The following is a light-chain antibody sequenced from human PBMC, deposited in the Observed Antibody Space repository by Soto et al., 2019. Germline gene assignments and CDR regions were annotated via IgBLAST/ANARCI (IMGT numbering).Light chain of an antibody. CDR2: DTS. V-gene: IGKV3-15*01. J-gene: IGKJ1*01. Sequence: EIVMTQSPATLSVSPGEIAALSFSASQSVISNLALYQLKPGQAPRLLIYDTSTRATGIPARFSGSGSGTEFTLTVSSLQSEDFAVYSCQKYNNWPQTFGQGTKVDIK. CDR1: QSVISN. CDR3: QKYNNWPQT.